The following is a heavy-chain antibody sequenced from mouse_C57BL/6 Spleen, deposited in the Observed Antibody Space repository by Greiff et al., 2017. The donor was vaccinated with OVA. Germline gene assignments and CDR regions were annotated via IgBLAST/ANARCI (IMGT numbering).Heavy chain of an antibody. CDR3: ARLTSPYYAMDY. J-gene: IGHJ4*01. V-gene: IGHV1-82*01. CDR1: GYAFSSSW. Sequence: VQLQQSGPELVKPGASVKISCKASGYAFSSSWMNWVKQRPGKGLEWIGRIYPGDGDTNYNGKFKGKATLTADKSSSTAYMQLSSLTSEDSAVYFCARLTSPYYAMDYWGQGTSVTVSS. CDR2: IYPGDGDT.